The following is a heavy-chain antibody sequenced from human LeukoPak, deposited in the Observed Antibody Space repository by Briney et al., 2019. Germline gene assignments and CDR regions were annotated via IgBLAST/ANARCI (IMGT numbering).Heavy chain of an antibody. D-gene: IGHD3-10*01. CDR3: ARPNYGSADY. CDR1: GYRFAKSW. V-gene: IGHV5-51*01. CDR2: IYPDDSRT. Sequence: GESLKISCKGSGYRFAKSWSGWLRQMPGKGLEWMGIIYPDDSRTKYSPSFQGQVTMSVDKSISTAYLQWNSLKASDTAIYYCARPNYGSADYWGQGTLLTVSS. J-gene: IGHJ4*02.